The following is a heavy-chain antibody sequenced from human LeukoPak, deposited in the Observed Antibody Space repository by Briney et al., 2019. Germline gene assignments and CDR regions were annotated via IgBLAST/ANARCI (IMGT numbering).Heavy chain of an antibody. Sequence: PGGSLRLSCAASGFTFDDFAMSWVRQAPGKGLEWVSGINWNGGSTGYADSVKGRFTISRDNAKNSLYLQMNSLRAEDTALYYWPRTALYCSRTSCSRPYYFDYWGQGTLVTVSS. CDR3: PRTALYCSRTSCSRPYYFDY. CDR1: GFTFDDFA. CDR2: INWNGGST. V-gene: IGHV3-20*04. D-gene: IGHD2-2*01. J-gene: IGHJ4*02.